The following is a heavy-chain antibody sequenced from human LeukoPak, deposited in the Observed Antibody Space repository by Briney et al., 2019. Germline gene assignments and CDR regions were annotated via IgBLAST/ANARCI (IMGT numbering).Heavy chain of an antibody. CDR2: ISSSSSYT. CDR1: GITFSSHA. D-gene: IGHD3-10*01. CDR3: ARKSSSSDY. Sequence: GGSLRLSCAASGITFSSHAMSWVRQAPGKGLEWVSYISSSSSYTNYADSVKGRFTISRDNAKNSLYLQMNSLRAEDTAVYYCARKSSSSDYWGQGTLVTVSS. V-gene: IGHV3-11*03. J-gene: IGHJ4*02.